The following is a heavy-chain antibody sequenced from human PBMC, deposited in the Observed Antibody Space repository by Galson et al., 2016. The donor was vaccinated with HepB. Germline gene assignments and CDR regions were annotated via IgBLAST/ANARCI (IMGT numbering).Heavy chain of an antibody. D-gene: IGHD3-10*01. CDR1: GSTFSDCA. CDR3: ARDGEYYYGSGSYAET. V-gene: IGHV3-23*01. CDR2: ISGSGDRT. J-gene: IGHJ5*02. Sequence: SLRLSCAASGSTFSDCAMSWVRQTPGKGLEWVSGISGSGDRTYYADSVKGRFTVSRDNSKNTLYLQMNSLRVEDTAVYYCARDGEYYYGSGSYAETWGQGTLVTVSS.